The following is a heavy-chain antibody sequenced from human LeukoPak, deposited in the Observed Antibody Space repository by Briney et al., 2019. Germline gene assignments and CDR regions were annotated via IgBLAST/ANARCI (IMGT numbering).Heavy chain of an antibody. D-gene: IGHD2-15*01. CDR3: ARATRGVASDFDY. J-gene: IGHJ4*02. Sequence: PGGSLRLSCAASEFSVGSNYMTWVRQAPGKGLEWVSYVSSSGRTIYYTDSVKGRFTISRDNAKNSLYLQMNSLRAEDTAVYYCARATRGVASDFDYWGQGTLVTVSS. CDR1: EFSVGSNY. CDR2: VSSSGRTI. V-gene: IGHV3-48*03.